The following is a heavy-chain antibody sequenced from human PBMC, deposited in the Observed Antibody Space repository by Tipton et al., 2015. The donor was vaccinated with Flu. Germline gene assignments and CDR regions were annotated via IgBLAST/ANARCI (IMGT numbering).Heavy chain of an antibody. CDR1: GGSISSGGAY. J-gene: IGHJ3*02. Sequence: TLSLTCTVSGGSISSGGAYWSWIRQPAGKGLEWIGRIYTNGRTNYNPSLRSRVTISVDTSKNQFSLRLNSATALDTAVYYCARESGYSYAPLGDAIDIWGQGTIVTVSS. CDR3: ARESGYSYAPLGDAIDI. D-gene: IGHD5-18*01. CDR2: IYTNGRT. V-gene: IGHV4-61*02.